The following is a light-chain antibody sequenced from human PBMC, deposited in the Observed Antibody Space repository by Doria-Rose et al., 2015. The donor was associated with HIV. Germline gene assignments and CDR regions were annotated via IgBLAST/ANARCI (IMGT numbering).Light chain of an antibody. CDR3: HQYGTSWT. Sequence: DIVLTQSPGTLSLSPGERATLSCRASHSFSSTYLAWYQQKPGQAPSLLIYDGSTRATGIPDRFSASGSGTDLTLTINRLEPEDFALYYCHQYGTSWTFGQGTKVEI. V-gene: IGKV3-20*01. J-gene: IGKJ1*01. CDR1: HSFSSTY. CDR2: DGS.